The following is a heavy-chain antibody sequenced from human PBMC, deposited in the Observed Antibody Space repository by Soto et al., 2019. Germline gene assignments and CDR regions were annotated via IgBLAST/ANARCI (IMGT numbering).Heavy chain of an antibody. J-gene: IGHJ4*02. V-gene: IGHV4-34*01. Sequence: SETLSLTCAVYGGSFSGYYWSWIRQPPGKGLEWIGEINHSGSTNYNPSLKSRVTISVDTAKNQFSLKLSSVTAADTAVYFCARHHRLDCWGQGTLVTVSS. CDR2: INHSGST. CDR3: ARHHRLDC. CDR1: GGSFSGYY.